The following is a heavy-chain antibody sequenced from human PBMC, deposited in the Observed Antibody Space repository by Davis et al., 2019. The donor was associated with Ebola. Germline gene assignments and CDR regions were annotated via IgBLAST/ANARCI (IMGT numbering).Heavy chain of an antibody. CDR3: AKALRGTIFYYGMDV. CDR1: GFIFSSYA. CDR2: ISSTGGRT. Sequence: PGGSLRLSCAASGFIFSSYAMIWVRQPPGKGLEWVAAISSTGGRTYYADSVKGRFTVSRDNSKNTLYVQMDRLRADDTAVYYCAKALRGTIFYYGMDVWSQGTTVTVSS. V-gene: IGHV3-23*01. D-gene: IGHD3-10*01. J-gene: IGHJ6*02.